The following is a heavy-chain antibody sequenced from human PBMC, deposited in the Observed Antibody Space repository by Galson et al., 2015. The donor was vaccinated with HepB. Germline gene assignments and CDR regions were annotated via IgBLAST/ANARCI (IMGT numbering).Heavy chain of an antibody. J-gene: IGHJ4*02. D-gene: IGHD1-26*01. V-gene: IGHV1-58*02. Sequence: SVKVSCKASGFNFTSSAMQWVRQARGQRLEWIGWIVIGSGNTKDAQKFQERVTITRDMSTRTAYMELSSLRSEDTAVYYCAAVIVGTTTPDFDSWGQGTLVTVSS. CDR2: IVIGSGNT. CDR1: GFNFTSSA. CDR3: AAVIVGTTTPDFDS.